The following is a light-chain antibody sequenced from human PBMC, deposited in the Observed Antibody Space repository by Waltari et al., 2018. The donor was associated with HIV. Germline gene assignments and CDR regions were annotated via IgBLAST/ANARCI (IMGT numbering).Light chain of an antibody. Sequence: QLVLTQSPSASASLGASVKLAGTLSSGHSSYAIAWHQQQPEKGPRYLMKLNSDGSHSKGDAIPDRFSGSSSAAARYLTISRLQSEDEADYSCQTWGTGIRVFGGGTKLTVL. CDR1: SGHSSYA. J-gene: IGLJ2*01. CDR3: QTWGTGIRV. CDR2: LNSDGSH. V-gene: IGLV4-69*01.